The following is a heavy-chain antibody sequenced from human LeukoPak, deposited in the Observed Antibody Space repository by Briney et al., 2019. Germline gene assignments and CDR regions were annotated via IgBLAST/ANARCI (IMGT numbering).Heavy chain of an antibody. CDR3: AAGHSVWGSYRPDY. CDR2: IVVGSGNT. D-gene: IGHD3-16*02. CDR1: GFTFTSSS. J-gene: IGHJ4*02. V-gene: IGHV1-58*02. Sequence: ASVKVSCKASGFTFTSSSMQWVRQARGQRLEWIGWIVVGSGNTNYAQKFQERVTITRDMSTSTAYMELSSLRSEDTAVYYCAAGHSVWGSYRPDYWGQGTLVTVSS.